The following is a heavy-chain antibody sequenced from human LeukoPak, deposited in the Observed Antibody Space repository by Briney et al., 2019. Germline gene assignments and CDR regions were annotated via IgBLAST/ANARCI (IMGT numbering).Heavy chain of an antibody. Sequence: GESLKISCRGSGYSFTAYWVAWVRQMPGKGLEWMATIYPGDSATTYSPSFQGQVTISADKSITTAYLQWSSLKASDTAMYYCARPASGLGGFDYWGQGTLVTVSS. D-gene: IGHD3-16*01. J-gene: IGHJ4*02. CDR1: GYSFTAYW. V-gene: IGHV5-51*01. CDR3: ARPASGLGGFDY. CDR2: IYPGDSAT.